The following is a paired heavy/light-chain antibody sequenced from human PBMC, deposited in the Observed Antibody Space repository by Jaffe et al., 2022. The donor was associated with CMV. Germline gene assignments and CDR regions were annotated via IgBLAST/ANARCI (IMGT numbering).Light chain of an antibody. Sequence: SYELTQPPSVSVSPGQTASITCSGDKLGDKYACWYQQKPGQSPVLVIYQDSKRPSGIPERFSGSNSGNTATLTISGTQAMDEADYYCQAWDSSTLVVFGGGTKLTVL. CDR1: KLGDKY. J-gene: IGLJ2*01. CDR2: QDS. V-gene: IGLV3-1*01. CDR3: QAWDSSTLVV.
Heavy chain of an antibody. V-gene: IGHV3-7*01. D-gene: IGHD4-17*01. J-gene: IGHJ6*02. CDR3: ARRLRCEVPGQPDDCYYYYYYGMDV. Sequence: EVQLVESGGGLVQPGGSLRLSCAASGFTFSSYWMSWVRQAPGKGLEWVANIKQDGSEKYYVDSVKGRFTISRDNAKNSLYLQMNSLRAEDTAVYYCARRLRCEVPGQPDDCYYYYYYGMDVWGQGTTVTVSS. CDR1: GFTFSSYW. CDR2: IKQDGSEK.